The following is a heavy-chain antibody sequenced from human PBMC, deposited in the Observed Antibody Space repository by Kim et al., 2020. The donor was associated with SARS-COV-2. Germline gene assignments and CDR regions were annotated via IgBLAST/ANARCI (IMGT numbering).Heavy chain of an antibody. CDR1: GYTFTTYV. J-gene: IGHJ4*02. CDR2: INAGNGNT. D-gene: IGHD6-13*01. CDR3: ARVSPYTSRFDY. Sequence: ASVKVSCKASGYTFTTYVMHWVRQAPGQRLEWIGWINAGNGNTKYSQKFQGRVTITRDTSATTAYMELRSLRSEDTAVYYCARVSPYTSRFDYWCQGSLVTASS. V-gene: IGHV1-3*01.